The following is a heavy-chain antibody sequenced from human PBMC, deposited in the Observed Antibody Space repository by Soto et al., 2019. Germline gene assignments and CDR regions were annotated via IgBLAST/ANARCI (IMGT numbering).Heavy chain of an antibody. CDR3: ARASGWSNWFDP. D-gene: IGHD6-19*01. V-gene: IGHV3-21*01. Sequence: PGGSLRLSCAASGFTFSSYSMNWVRQAPGKGLEWVSSISSSSSYIYYADSVKGRFTISRDNAKNSLYLQMNSLRAEDTAVYYCARASGWSNWFDPWGQGTLVTVSS. CDR2: ISSSSSYI. CDR1: GFTFSSYS. J-gene: IGHJ5*02.